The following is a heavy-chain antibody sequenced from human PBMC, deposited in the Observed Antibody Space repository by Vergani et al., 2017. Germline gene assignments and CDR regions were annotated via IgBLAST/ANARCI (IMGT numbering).Heavy chain of an antibody. CDR2: IWYDGSNK. J-gene: IGHJ4*02. D-gene: IGHD1-1*01. Sequence: QVQLVESGGGVVQPGRSLRLSCAASGFTFSSYGMHWVRQAPGKGLEWVAVIWYDGSNKYYADSVKGRFTISRDNSKNTLYLQMNSLRAVDTAVYYCAREVNGRIGYWGQGTLVTVSS. CDR1: GFTFSSYG. CDR3: AREVNGRIGY. V-gene: IGHV3-33*01.